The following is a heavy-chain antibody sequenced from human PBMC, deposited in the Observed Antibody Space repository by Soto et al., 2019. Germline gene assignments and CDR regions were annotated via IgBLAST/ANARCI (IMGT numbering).Heavy chain of an antibody. CDR2: IYPGDSET. V-gene: IGHV5-51*01. J-gene: IGHJ6*02. CDR3: ASRTIFGVDIEKTRPHYYYYGMDV. Sequence: GESLKISCEASGYKFTAYWIGWVRQTPGKGLEWMGIIYPGDSETRYSPSFQGQVTISADKSISTAYLQWSSLKASDTAMYYCASRTIFGVDIEKTRPHYYYYGMDVWGQGTTVTASS. CDR1: GYKFTAYW. D-gene: IGHD3-3*01.